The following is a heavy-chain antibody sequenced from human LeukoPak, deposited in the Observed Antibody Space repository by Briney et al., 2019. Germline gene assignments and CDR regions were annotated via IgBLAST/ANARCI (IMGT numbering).Heavy chain of an antibody. CDR2: ISYDGSNK. CDR3: ARVPLTEPGYSSSWYVGYYYYGMDV. D-gene: IGHD6-13*01. CDR1: GFTFSSYG. V-gene: IGHV3-30*03. Sequence: GGSLRLSCAASGFTFSSYGMHWVRQAPGKGLEWVAVISYDGSNKYYADSVKGRFTISRDNSKNTLYLQMNSLRAEDTAVYYCARVPLTEPGYSSSWYVGYYYYGMDVWGQGTTVTVSS. J-gene: IGHJ6*02.